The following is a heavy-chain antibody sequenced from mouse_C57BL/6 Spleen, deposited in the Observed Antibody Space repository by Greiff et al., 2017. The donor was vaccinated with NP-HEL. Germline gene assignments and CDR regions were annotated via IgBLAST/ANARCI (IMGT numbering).Heavy chain of an antibody. CDR3: ARTPYGYDGYYAMDY. D-gene: IGHD2-2*01. J-gene: IGHJ4*01. V-gene: IGHV1-53*01. Sequence: VKLQQPGTELVKPGASVKLSCKASGYTFTSYWMHWVKQRPGQGLEWIGNINPSNGGTNYNEKFKSKATLTVDKSSSTAYMQLSSLTSEDSAVYYCARTPYGYDGYYAMDYWGQGTSVTVSS. CDR2: INPSNGGT. CDR1: GYTFTSYW.